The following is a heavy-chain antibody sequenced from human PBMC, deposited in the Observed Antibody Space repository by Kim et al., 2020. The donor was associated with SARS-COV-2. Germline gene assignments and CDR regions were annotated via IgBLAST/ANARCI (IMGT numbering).Heavy chain of an antibody. CDR2: ISSSSSYI. Sequence: GGSLRLSCAASGFTFSSYSMNWVRQAPGKGLEWVSSISSSSSYIYYADSVKGRFTISRDNAKNSLYLQMNSLRAEDTAVYYCYKGPGIAAAGTTFDYWGQGTLVTVSS. CDR1: GFTFSSYS. CDR3: YKGPGIAAAGTTFDY. V-gene: IGHV3-21*01. D-gene: IGHD6-13*01. J-gene: IGHJ4*02.